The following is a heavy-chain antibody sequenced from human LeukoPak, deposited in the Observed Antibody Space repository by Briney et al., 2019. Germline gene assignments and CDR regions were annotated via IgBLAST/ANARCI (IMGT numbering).Heavy chain of an antibody. CDR2: INPSGGST. J-gene: IGHJ4*02. CDR3: ARGWGFHFDY. D-gene: IGHD7-27*01. Sequence: ASVKVSCKASGYTFTSYYMHWVRQAPGQGLEWMGIINPSGGSTSYAQKFQGRVTMTRNTSISTAYMELSSLRSEDTAVYYCARGWGFHFDYWGQGTLVTVSS. CDR1: GYTFTSYY. V-gene: IGHV1-46*01.